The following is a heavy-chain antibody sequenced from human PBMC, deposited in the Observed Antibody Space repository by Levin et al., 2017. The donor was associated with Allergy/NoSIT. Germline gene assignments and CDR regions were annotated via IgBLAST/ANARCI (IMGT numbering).Heavy chain of an antibody. CDR3: AKETLNRRRAYYYGSGRAGGDYMDV. D-gene: IGHD3-10*01. CDR1: GFTFSSYA. V-gene: IGHV3-23*01. CDR2: ISGSGGST. J-gene: IGHJ6*03. Sequence: PGGSLRLSCAASGFTFSSYAMSWVRQAPGKGLEWVSAISGSGGSTYYADSVKGRFTISRDNSKNTLYLQMNSLRAEDTAVYYCAKETLNRRRAYYYGSGRAGGDYMDVWGKGTTVTVSS.